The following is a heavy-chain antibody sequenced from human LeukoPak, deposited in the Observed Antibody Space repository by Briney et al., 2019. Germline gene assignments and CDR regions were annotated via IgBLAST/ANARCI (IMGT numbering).Heavy chain of an antibody. J-gene: IGHJ4*02. CDR2: INPNSGGT. Sequence: ASVKVSCKASGYTFTGYYMHWVRQAPGQGLEWVGWINPNSGGTNYAQKFQGRVTMTRDTSISTAYMELSRLRSDDTAVYYCSRGGLLWFGESLRDYFDYWGQGTLVTVSS. CDR3: SRGGLLWFGESLRDYFDY. CDR1: GYTFTGYY. D-gene: IGHD3-10*01. V-gene: IGHV1-2*02.